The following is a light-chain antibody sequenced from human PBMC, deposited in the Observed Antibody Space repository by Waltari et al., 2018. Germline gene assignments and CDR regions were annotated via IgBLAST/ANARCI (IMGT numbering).Light chain of an antibody. Sequence: QSPLPQPASVSGSPGQSIPISCTGTSRDFGGSKYVSWYQQHPGKAPKLMIYEVSNRPSGVSNRFSGSKSGNTASLTISGLQAEDESDYYCSSSTSTSAGVVFGGGTKLTVL. CDR3: SSSTSTSAGVV. CDR1: SRDFGGSKY. V-gene: IGLV2-14*01. J-gene: IGLJ2*01. CDR2: EVS.